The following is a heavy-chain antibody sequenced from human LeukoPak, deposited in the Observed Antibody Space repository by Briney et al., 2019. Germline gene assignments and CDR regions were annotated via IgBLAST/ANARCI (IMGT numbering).Heavy chain of an antibody. V-gene: IGHV3-11*04. D-gene: IGHD4-11*01. CDR3: ARATDYPWYFDY. CDR1: GFTFSDYY. J-gene: IGHJ4*02. CDR2: ISSSGSTI. Sequence: GGSLRLSCAASGFTFSDYYMSWIRQAPGKGLEGVSYISSSGSTIYYADSVKGRFTISRDNAKNSLYLQMNSLRAEDTAVYYCARATDYPWYFDYWGQGTLVTVSS.